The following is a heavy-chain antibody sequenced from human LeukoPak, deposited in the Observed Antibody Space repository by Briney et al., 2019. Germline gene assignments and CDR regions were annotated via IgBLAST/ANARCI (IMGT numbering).Heavy chain of an antibody. J-gene: IGHJ4*02. CDR3: AKDFHDYGDY. CDR1: GFTFSSYA. V-gene: IGHV3-23*01. CDR2: FSGSGGST. Sequence: GGSLRLSCAASGFTFSSYAMSWVRQAPGKGLECISGFSGSGGSTYYADSVKGRFTISRDNSKNTLYLQMNSLRAEDTAVYYCAKDFHDYGDYWGQGTLVTVSS.